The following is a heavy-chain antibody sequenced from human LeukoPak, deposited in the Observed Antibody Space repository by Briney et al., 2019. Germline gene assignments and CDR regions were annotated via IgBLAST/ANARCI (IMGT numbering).Heavy chain of an antibody. V-gene: IGHV4-61*01. CDR1: GVSVGSGSYY. CDR3: ARGGTTVAGTFWFDP. Sequence: SETLSLTCTVSGVSVGSGSYYWSWIRQSPGKGLEWIGYILYSDITNYNPSLKSRVTMSVDTSKNQFSLRLTSVTAADTAVYYCARGGTTVAGTFWFDPWGQGTLVTVSS. J-gene: IGHJ5*02. D-gene: IGHD6-19*01. CDR2: ILYSDIT.